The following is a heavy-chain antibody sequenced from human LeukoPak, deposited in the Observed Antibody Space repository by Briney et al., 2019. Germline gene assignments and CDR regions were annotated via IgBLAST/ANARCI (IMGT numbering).Heavy chain of an antibody. CDR1: AGSISGSIYF. CDR3: ARDSDEPTCWFNP. Sequence: NPSETLSLTGTVSAGSISGSIYFWGWSRQPSGEGRVWIGNIYYSGRTYYNPSLNRRVSISVDTSKHHSSLTLTSVTGAHTPVNFRARDSDEPTCWFNPGGEGTLVTV. CDR2: IYYSGRT. V-gene: IGHV4-39*02. J-gene: IGHJ5*02. D-gene: IGHD1-14*01.